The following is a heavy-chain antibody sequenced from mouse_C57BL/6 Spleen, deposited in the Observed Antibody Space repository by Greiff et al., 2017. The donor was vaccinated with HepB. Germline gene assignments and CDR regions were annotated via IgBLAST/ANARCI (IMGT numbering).Heavy chain of an antibody. V-gene: IGHV1-18*01. D-gene: IGHD1-1*01. CDR2: INPNNGGT. CDR3: ARKGLITHWYFDV. Sequence: VQLKESGPELVKPGASVKIPCKASGYTFTDYNMDWVKQSHGKSLEWIGDINPNNGGTIYNQKFKGKATLTVDKSSSTAYMELRSLTSEDTAVYYCARKGLITHWYFDVWGTGTTVTVSS. CDR1: GYTFTDYN. J-gene: IGHJ1*03.